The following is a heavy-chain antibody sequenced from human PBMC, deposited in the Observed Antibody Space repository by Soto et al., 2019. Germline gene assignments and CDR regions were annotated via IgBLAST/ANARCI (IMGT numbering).Heavy chain of an antibody. D-gene: IGHD3-22*01. J-gene: IGHJ4*02. CDR2: ISSSGGST. CDR3: AKYQPMTQPRPYYDY. V-gene: IGHV3-23*01. CDR1: GFTFSSYG. Sequence: EVQLLESGGDLIQPGGSLRLSCAASGFTFSSYGMSWVRQAPGKGLGWVSAISSSGGSTSYADSVKGRFTISRDNSRNTLYLQMNSLRAEDTAIYYCAKYQPMTQPRPYYDYWGQGTLVTVSS.